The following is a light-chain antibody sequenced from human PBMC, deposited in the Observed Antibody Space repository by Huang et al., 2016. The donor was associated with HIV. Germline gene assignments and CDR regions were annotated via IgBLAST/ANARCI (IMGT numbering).Light chain of an antibody. CDR3: QQSARTPRT. V-gene: IGKV1-39*01. CDR2: AAS. CDR1: QNIKRY. J-gene: IGKJ2*01. Sequence: DIQITQSPSSLSASVGDTVIITCRASQNIKRYLNWYQQEPGKAPKLLISAASNLQSGVPSTFSGSGSGTDFTLTINSLQPEDSATYYCQQSARTPRTFGRGPSWKS.